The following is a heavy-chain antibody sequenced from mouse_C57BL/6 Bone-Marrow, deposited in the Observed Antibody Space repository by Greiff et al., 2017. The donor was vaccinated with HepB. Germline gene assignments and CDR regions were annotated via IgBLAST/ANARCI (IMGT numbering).Heavy chain of an antibody. V-gene: IGHV1-55*01. Sequence: QVQLKQPGAELVKPGASVKMSCKASGYTFTSYWITWVKQRPGQGLEWIGDIYPGSGSTNYNEKFKSKATLTVDTSSSTAYMQLSSLTSEDSAVYYCARQTAQASYAMDDWGQGTSVTVSS. CDR1: GYTFTSYW. D-gene: IGHD3-2*02. J-gene: IGHJ4*01. CDR2: IYPGSGST. CDR3: ARQTAQASYAMDD.